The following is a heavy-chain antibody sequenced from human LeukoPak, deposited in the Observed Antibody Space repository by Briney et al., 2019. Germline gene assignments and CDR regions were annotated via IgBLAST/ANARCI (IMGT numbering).Heavy chain of an antibody. CDR1: GGSFSGYY. V-gene: IGHV4-4*07. Sequence: SETLSLTCAVYGGSFSGYYWSWIRQPAGKGLEWIGRIYTSGSTNYNPSLKSRVTMSVDTSKNQFSLKLSSVTAADTAVYYCARDLTGITIFGVGFDPWGQGTLVTVSS. CDR2: IYTSGST. D-gene: IGHD3-3*01. J-gene: IGHJ5*02. CDR3: ARDLTGITIFGVGFDP.